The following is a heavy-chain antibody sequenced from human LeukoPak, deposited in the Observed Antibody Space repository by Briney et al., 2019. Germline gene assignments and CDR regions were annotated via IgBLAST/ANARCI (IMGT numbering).Heavy chain of an antibody. Sequence: PGGSLRTSSEASRFTSPHHTNISIRQAPGQGLEWVSYISNSGSSTKYADSVKGRFTISRDNAKNSLSLQMNSVTPEDTAVYYCARADRTSWFDYWGQGTLVTVSS. V-gene: IGHV3-11*05. CDR2: ISNSGSST. J-gene: IGHJ4*02. CDR3: ARADRTSWFDY. CDR1: RFTSPHHT. D-gene: IGHD2-2*01.